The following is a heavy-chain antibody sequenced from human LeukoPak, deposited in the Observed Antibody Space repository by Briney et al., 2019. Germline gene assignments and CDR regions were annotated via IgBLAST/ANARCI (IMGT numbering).Heavy chain of an antibody. Sequence: GGSLRLSCAASGFTFSSYSMNWVRQAPGKGLEWVANIKQDGSEKYYVDSVKGRFTISRDNAKNSLYLQMNSLRAEDTAVYYCAREQEIQGIPLWFGELGYFDLWGRGTLVTVSS. CDR3: AREQEIQGIPLWFGELGYFDL. CDR1: GFTFSSYS. V-gene: IGHV3-7*01. J-gene: IGHJ2*01. CDR2: IKQDGSEK. D-gene: IGHD3-10*01.